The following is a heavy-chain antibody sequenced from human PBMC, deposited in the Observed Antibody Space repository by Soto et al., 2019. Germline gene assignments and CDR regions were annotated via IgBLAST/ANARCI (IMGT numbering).Heavy chain of an antibody. CDR1: GYTFTSYD. V-gene: IGHV1-8*01. CDR2: MNPNSGNT. Sequence: GASVKVSCKASGYTFTSYDINWVRQATGQGLEWMGWMNPNSGNTGYAQKFQGRVTMTRNTSISTAYMELSSLRSEDTAVYYCARGGRYDPYYYYYGIDVWGQGTTVTVSS. J-gene: IGHJ6*02. CDR3: ARGGRYDPYYYYYGIDV. D-gene: IGHD1-26*01.